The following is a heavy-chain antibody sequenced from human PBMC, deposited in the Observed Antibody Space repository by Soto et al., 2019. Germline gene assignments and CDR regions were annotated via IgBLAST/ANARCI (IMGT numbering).Heavy chain of an antibody. CDR1: GYTFTSYG. CDR3: ARGPTWIQSYYGMDV. Sequence: GASVKVSCKASGYTFTSYGISWVRQPPGQGLEWMGWISAYNGNTNYAQKLQGRVTTTTDTSTSTAYMELRSLGSDDTAVYYCARGPTWIQSYYGMDVWGQGTTVTVSS. J-gene: IGHJ6*02. CDR2: ISAYNGNT. D-gene: IGHD5-18*01. V-gene: IGHV1-18*01.